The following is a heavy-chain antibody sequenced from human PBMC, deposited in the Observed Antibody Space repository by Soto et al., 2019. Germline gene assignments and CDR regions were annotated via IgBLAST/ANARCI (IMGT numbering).Heavy chain of an antibody. CDR2: INHSGST. CDR1: GGSFSGYY. V-gene: IGHV4-34*01. CDR3: ARGAELRYFDWLPYYYYYYMDV. J-gene: IGHJ6*03. Sequence: SETLSLTCAVYGGSFSGYYWSWIRQPPGKGLEWIGEINHSGSTNYNPSLKSRVTISVDTSKNQFSLKLSSVTAADTAVYYCARGAELRYFDWLPYYYYYYMDVWGKGTTVTVSS. D-gene: IGHD3-9*01.